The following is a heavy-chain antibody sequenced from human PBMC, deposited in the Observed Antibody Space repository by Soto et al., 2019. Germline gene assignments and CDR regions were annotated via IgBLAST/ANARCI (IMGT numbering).Heavy chain of an antibody. CDR3: ARGGRSVVVAATPRWFDP. V-gene: IGHV1-69*06. J-gene: IGHJ5*02. CDR2: IIPIFGTA. Sequence: QVQLVQSGAEVKKPGSSVKVSCKTSGDTFSTYAINWVRQAPGQGLEWMGGIIPIFGTANYAQKFQARVTITADRSTITAYMELSRLRSEDTAVYFCARGGRSVVVAATPRWFDPWGQGTLVTVSS. D-gene: IGHD2-15*01. CDR1: GDTFSTYA.